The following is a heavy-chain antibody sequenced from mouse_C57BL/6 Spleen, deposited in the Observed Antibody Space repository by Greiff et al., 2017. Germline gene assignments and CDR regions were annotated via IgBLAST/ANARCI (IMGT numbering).Heavy chain of an antibody. CDR3: ARGGYYDYDGAMDY. D-gene: IGHD2-4*01. V-gene: IGHV3-6*01. Sequence: EVQLQESGPGLVKPSQSLSLTCSVTGYSITSGYYWNWIRQFPGNKLEWMGYISYDGSNNYNPSLKNRISITRDTSKNQFFLKLNSVTTEDTATYYCARGGYYDYDGAMDYWGQGTSVTVSS. CDR2: ISYDGSN. CDR1: GYSITSGYY. J-gene: IGHJ4*01.